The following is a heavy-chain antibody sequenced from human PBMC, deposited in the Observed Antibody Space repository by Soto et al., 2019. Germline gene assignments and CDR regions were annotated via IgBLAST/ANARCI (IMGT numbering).Heavy chain of an antibody. CDR3: AKFFVETGGSCGLPWTFHY. Sequence: EVQLLESGGGLVQPGRSLRLSCAASGFTFSSYAMSWVRQAPGKGLEWVSAISGSGGTTYYAASVKGRFTISRDNSKNTLFLQLNGLRADDTAVYYCAKFFVETGGSCGLPWTFHYWGQGTLVTVSS. J-gene: IGHJ4*02. V-gene: IGHV3-23*01. CDR2: ISGSGGTT. D-gene: IGHD6-25*01. CDR1: GFTFSSYA.